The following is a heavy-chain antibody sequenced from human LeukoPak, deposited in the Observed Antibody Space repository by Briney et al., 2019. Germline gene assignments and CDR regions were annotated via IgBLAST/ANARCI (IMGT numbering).Heavy chain of an antibody. D-gene: IGHD2-2*01. V-gene: IGHV1-8*01. CDR1: GHTFTSYD. Sequence: ASVKVSCKASGHTFTSYDINWVRQATGQGLEWMGWMNPNSGNTGYAQKFQGRVTMTRNTSISTAYMELSSLRSEDTAVYYCARGYCSSTSCSDAFDIWGQGTMVTVSS. CDR2: MNPNSGNT. CDR3: ARGYCSSTSCSDAFDI. J-gene: IGHJ3*02.